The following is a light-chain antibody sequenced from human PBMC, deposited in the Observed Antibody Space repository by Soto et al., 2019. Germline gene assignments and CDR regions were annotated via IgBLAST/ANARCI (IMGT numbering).Light chain of an antibody. CDR1: SSDVGGYNY. CDR2: EVS. Sequence: QSALTQPASVSGSPGQSITISCTGTSSDVGGYNYVSWYQQHPGKAPKLMIYEVSNRPSGVSNRFSGSKSGNTASLTISGRQDEDEADYYCSSYTSSSIDYVFGTGTKLTVL. V-gene: IGLV2-14*01. CDR3: SSYTSSSIDYV. J-gene: IGLJ1*01.